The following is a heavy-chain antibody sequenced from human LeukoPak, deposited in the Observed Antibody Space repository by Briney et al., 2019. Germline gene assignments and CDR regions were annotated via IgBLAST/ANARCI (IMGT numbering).Heavy chain of an antibody. D-gene: IGHD2-2*01. V-gene: IGHV4-39*01. Sequence: SETLSLTCTVSGGSISSSSYYWGWIRQPPGKGLEWIGSIYYSGSTYYNPSLKSRVTISVDTSKNQFSLKLSSVTAAETAVYYCATIPAAKGASGFDYWGQGTLVTVSS. CDR3: ATIPAAKGASGFDY. J-gene: IGHJ4*02. CDR1: GGSISSSSYY. CDR2: IYYSGST.